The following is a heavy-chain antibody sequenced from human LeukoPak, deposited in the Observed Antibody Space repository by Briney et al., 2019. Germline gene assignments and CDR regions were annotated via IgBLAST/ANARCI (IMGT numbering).Heavy chain of an antibody. CDR2: IYYSEST. V-gene: IGHV4-59*01. D-gene: IGHD2-2*01. CDR3: ARRQLRFFDY. J-gene: IGHJ4*02. CDR1: GGSISSYY. Sequence: SETLSLTCTVSGGSISSYYWSWLRQPPGKGLEWIGYIYYSESTNYNPSLKSRVTISVDTSKNQFSLKLSSVTAADTAVYYCARRQLRFFDYWGQGTLGTVSS.